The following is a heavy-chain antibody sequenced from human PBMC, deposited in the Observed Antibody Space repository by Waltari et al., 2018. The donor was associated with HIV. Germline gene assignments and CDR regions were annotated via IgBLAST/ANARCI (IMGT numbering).Heavy chain of an antibody. V-gene: IGHV3-23*01. CDR1: GFTFSSSA. Sequence: EVQLLESGGGLVQPGGSLRPSCAASGFTFSSSAMRWVPPPPGNVLAWVSAISGSGGSTYYADSVKGRFTISRDNSKNTLYLQMNSLRAEDTAVYYCAKEGSSIAAAGYYYYYGMDVWGQGTTVTVSS. CDR2: ISGSGGST. J-gene: IGHJ6*02. D-gene: IGHD6-13*01. CDR3: AKEGSSIAAAGYYYYYGMDV.